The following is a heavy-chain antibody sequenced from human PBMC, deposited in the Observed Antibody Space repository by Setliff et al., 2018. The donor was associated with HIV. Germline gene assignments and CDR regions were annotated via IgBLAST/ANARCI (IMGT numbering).Heavy chain of an antibody. CDR1: GFTSSDYY. J-gene: IGHJ3*02. Sequence: PGGSLRLSCAASGFTSSDYYMSWIRQAPGKGLEWVSYISSSGSTIYYADSVKGRFTISRDNAKNSLYLQMNSLRAEDTAVYYCAGRGSTGVVAAKGFDDAFDIWGQGTMVTVSS. CDR2: ISSSGSTI. D-gene: IGHD2-15*01. CDR3: AGRGSTGVVAAKGFDDAFDI. V-gene: IGHV3-11*04.